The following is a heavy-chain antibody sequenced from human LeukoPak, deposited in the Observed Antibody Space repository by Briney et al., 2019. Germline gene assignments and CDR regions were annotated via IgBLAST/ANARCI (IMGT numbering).Heavy chain of an antibody. V-gene: IGHV1-2*02. CDR3: ARGDVFGPNYFDY. CDR1: GYTFTGYY. D-gene: IGHD3-3*01. CDR2: INPNSGGT. J-gene: IGHJ4*02. Sequence: ASVKVSCKASGYTFTGYYMHWVRQAPGQGLEWMGWINPNSGGTNYAQKFQGRVTMTRDTSISTAYMELSRLRSDDTAVYYCARGDVFGPNYFDYWGQGTLVTVSS.